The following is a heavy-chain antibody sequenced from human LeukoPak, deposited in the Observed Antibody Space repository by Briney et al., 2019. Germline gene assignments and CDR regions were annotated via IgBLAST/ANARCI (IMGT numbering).Heavy chain of an antibody. Sequence: SETLSLTCAVYGGSFSGYYWSWIRQPPGKGLEWIGEINHSGSTNYNPSLKSRVTISVDTSKNQFSLKLSSVTAADAAVYYCARVYYSRSYDYWYFDLWGRGTLVTVSS. CDR3: ARVYYSRSYDYWYFDL. D-gene: IGHD6-13*01. J-gene: IGHJ2*01. CDR1: GGSFSGYY. V-gene: IGHV4-34*01. CDR2: INHSGST.